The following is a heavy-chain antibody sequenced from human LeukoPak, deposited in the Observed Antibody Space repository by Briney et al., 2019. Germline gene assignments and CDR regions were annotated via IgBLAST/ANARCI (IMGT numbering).Heavy chain of an antibody. CDR2: IWYDGSDK. J-gene: IGHJ4*02. Sequence: QPGGSLRLSCAASGFTFSSYGMHWVRQAPGKGLEWVAVIWYDGSDKHYADSVKGRFTISRDYSKNTLYLQMNSLRAEDTAVYYCARQDCSGGSCYLDYWGQGTLVTVSS. D-gene: IGHD2-15*01. CDR3: ARQDCSGGSCYLDY. CDR1: GFTFSSYG. V-gene: IGHV3-33*01.